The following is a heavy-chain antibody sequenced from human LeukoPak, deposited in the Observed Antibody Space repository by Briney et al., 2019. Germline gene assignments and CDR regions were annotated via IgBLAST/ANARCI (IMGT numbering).Heavy chain of an antibody. J-gene: IGHJ4*02. D-gene: IGHD3-3*01. CDR2: IYYSGST. CDR3: ASLWRDDGGY. CDR1: GGSISSSSYY. V-gene: IGHV4-39*01. Sequence: SETLSLTCTVSGGSISSSSYYWGWIRQPPGKGLEWIGSIYYSGSTYYNPSLKSRVTISVDTSKNQFSLKLSSVTAADTAVYYCASLWRDDGGYWGQGTLVTVSS.